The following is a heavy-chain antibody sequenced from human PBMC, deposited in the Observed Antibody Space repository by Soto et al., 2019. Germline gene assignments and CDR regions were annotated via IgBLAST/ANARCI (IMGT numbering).Heavy chain of an antibody. CDR2: ISSSSSYI. CDR1: GFTFSSYS. V-gene: IGHV3-21*01. Sequence: GGSLRLSCAASGFTFSSYSMNWVRQAPGKGLEWVSSISSSSSYIYYADSVKGRFTISRDNAKNSLYLQMNSLRAEDTAVYYCARYGITGTNGVDYWGQGTLVTVSS. D-gene: IGHD1-20*01. CDR3: ARYGITGTNGVDY. J-gene: IGHJ4*02.